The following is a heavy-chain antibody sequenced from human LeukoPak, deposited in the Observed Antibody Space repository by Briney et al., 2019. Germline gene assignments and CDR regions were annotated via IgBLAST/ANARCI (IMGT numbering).Heavy chain of an antibody. CDR3: ARGGRERYSSGWTDAFDI. D-gene: IGHD6-19*01. J-gene: IGHJ3*02. CDR1: GYTFTDYY. V-gene: IGHV1-2*02. CDR2: INPNSGGT. Sequence: ASVKVSCKASGYTFTDYYIHWVRQAPGQGLEWMGWINPNSGGTHYAQKFQGRVTMTRDTSTSTVYMELSSLSSEDTAVYYCARGGRERYSSGWTDAFDIWGQGTMVTVSS.